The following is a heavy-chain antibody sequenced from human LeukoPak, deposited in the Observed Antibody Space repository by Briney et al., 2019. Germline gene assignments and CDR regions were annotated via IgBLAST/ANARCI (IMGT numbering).Heavy chain of an antibody. V-gene: IGHV1-46*01. D-gene: IGHD5-18*01. J-gene: IGHJ4*02. CDR3: AANVFPDTAMNNFDY. Sequence: GASVKVSCKASGYTFTSYYVHWVRQAPGQGLEWMGMINPSGGAPSFAQKFQDRVTMTRDMSTSTAYMELSSLRSEDTAVYYCAANVFPDTAMNNFDYWGQGTLVTVSS. CDR1: GYTFTSYY. CDR2: INPSGGAP.